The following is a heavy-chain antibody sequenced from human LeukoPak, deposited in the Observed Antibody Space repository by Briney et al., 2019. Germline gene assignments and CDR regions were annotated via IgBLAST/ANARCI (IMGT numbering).Heavy chain of an antibody. CDR1: GYTSTGYY. J-gene: IGHJ4*02. Sequence: ASVKVSCKASGYTSTGYYMHWVRQAPGQGLEWMGWINPNRGGTNYAQKFQGRVTMTRDTSISTAYMELSRLRSDDTAVYYCARAARFGAITMVRGFDYWGQGTLVTVSS. D-gene: IGHD3-10*01. CDR2: INPNRGGT. CDR3: ARAARFGAITMVRGFDY. V-gene: IGHV1-2*02.